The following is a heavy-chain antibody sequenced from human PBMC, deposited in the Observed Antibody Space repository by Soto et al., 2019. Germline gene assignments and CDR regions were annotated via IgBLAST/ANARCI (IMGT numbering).Heavy chain of an antibody. V-gene: IGHV3-23*01. J-gene: IGHJ2*01. D-gene: IGHD3-22*01. Sequence: EVQLLESGGGLVQPGGSLRLSCAASGLTFSSYAMSWVRQAPGKGLEWVSGISIGCGSTYYADSVKGRFTVSRDKSKNKLFLQLNSLRAEDTALYYCAKIPPASDYYDGTVYQWYFDLWGSGTLVTVSS. CDR3: AKIPPASDYYDGTVYQWYFDL. CDR2: ISIGCGST. CDR1: GLTFSSYA.